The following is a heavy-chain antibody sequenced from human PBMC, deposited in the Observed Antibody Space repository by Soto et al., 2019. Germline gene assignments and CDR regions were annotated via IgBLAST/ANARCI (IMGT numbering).Heavy chain of an antibody. J-gene: IGHJ4*02. V-gene: IGHV3-33*01. CDR1: GFTFSSYG. CDR3: ARDHYYGSGSCAY. CDR2: IGYDGSNK. D-gene: IGHD3-10*01. Sequence: QVQLVESGGGVVQPGRSLRLSCAASGFTFSSYGMHWVRQAPGKGLEWVAVIGYDGSNKYYADSVKGRFTISRDNSKNTLYLQMNSLRAEDTAVYYCARDHYYGSGSCAYWGQGTLVTVSS.